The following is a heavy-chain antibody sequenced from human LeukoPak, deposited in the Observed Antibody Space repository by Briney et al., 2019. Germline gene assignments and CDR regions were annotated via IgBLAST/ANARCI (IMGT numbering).Heavy chain of an antibody. Sequence: PGGSLRLSCAASGFIFSDSTMHWVRQAPGKGLEWVAAASFHGSNTYYADSMKGRFTISRDNSKNTVYLQMNSLRTGDTAVYYCARERSWNGPLDYWGQGTLVTVSS. J-gene: IGHJ4*02. V-gene: IGHV3-30*04. CDR3: ARERSWNGPLDY. D-gene: IGHD1-1*01. CDR1: GFIFSDST. CDR2: ASFHGSNT.